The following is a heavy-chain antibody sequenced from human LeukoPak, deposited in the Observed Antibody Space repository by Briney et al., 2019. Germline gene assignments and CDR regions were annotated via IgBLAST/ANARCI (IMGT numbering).Heavy chain of an antibody. Sequence: ASVKVSCKASGYTFTSYGISWVRQAPGQGLEWMGWISAYNGNTNYAQKLQGRVTMTTDTSTSTAYMELRSLRSDDTAVYYCARDIRPYSKLDAFDIWGQGTMVTVSS. CDR3: ARDIRPYSKLDAFDI. J-gene: IGHJ3*02. D-gene: IGHD1-26*01. CDR1: GYTFTSYG. V-gene: IGHV1-18*01. CDR2: ISAYNGNT.